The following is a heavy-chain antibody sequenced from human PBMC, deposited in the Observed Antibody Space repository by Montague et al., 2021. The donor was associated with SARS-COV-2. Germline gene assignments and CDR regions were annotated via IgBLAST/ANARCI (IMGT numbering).Heavy chain of an antibody. J-gene: IGHJ5*02. CDR2: IYYSTTT. Sequence: SETLSLTCTVSGGSITTYNWTWIRHPQGTGLGWVCYIYYSTTTHYNHTLKSRVTMSMDMYTTPYSLSLTSVTAADSAVYYCSRPRRGTYYVSFDPWGQGTLVSVSS. CDR1: GGSITTYN. V-gene: IGHV4-59*12. D-gene: IGHD1-26*01. CDR3: SRPRRGTYYVSFDP.